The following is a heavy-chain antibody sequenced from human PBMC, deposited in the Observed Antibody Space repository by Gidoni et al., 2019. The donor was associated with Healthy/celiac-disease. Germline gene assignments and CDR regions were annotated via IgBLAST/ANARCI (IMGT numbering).Heavy chain of an antibody. D-gene: IGHD2-21*02. CDR1: GYTFTSYG. CDR3: ATVWVTASYYYYGMDV. Sequence: QVQLVQSGAEVKKPGASVKVSCKASGYTFTSYGISWVRQAPGQGLEWMGWISAYNGNTNYAQKLQGRVTMTTDTSTSTAYMELRSLRSDDTAVYYCATVWVTASYYYYGMDVWGQGTTVTVSS. V-gene: IGHV1-18*01. CDR2: ISAYNGNT. J-gene: IGHJ6*02.